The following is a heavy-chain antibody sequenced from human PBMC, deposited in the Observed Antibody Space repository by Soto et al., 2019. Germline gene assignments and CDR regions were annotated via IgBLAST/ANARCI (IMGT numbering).Heavy chain of an antibody. CDR2: RYDDAST. CDR1: GDSIRNRNYY. Sequence: QLQLQESGPGLVKPSETLSLSCSVSGDSIRNRNYYWAWIRQPPGKGLEWIVSRYDDASTFYNTSLKRRVTISIDTSKKQLSLKVTSVTAADTAVYYCARGIYLGPSVYYLDFWCQGTLVTVSS. V-gene: IGHV4-39*01. CDR3: ARGIYLGPSVYYLDF. J-gene: IGHJ4*02. D-gene: IGHD3-22*01.